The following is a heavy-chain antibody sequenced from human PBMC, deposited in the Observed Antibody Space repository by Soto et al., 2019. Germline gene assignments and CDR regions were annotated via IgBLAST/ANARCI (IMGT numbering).Heavy chain of an antibody. CDR3: ATRPRAYSSYSHYYYYGMDV. J-gene: IGHJ6*02. V-gene: IGHV5-10-1*01. Sequence: PGESLKISCKGSGYSFTSYWISWVRQMPGKGLEWMGRIDPSDSYTNYSPSFQGHVTISADKSISTAYLQWSSLKASDTAMYYCATRPRAYSSYSHYYYYGMDVWGQGTTVTVSS. CDR1: GYSFTSYW. CDR2: IDPSDSYT. D-gene: IGHD6-6*01.